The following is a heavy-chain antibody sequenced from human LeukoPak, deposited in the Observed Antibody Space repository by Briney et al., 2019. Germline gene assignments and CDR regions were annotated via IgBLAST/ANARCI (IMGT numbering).Heavy chain of an antibody. J-gene: IGHJ4*02. V-gene: IGHV1-69*13. Sequence: ASVKVSCKASGGTFSSYAISWVRQAPGQGLEWMGGIIPIFGTANYAQKFQGRVTITADESTSTAYMELSSLRSEDTAVYYCARGIAAAYHSYYFDYWGQGTLATVSS. CDR2: IIPIFGTA. CDR3: ARGIAAAYHSYYFDY. CDR1: GGTFSSYA. D-gene: IGHD6-13*01.